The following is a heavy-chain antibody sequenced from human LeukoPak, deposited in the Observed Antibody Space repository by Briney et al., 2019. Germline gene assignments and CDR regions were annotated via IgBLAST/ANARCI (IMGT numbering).Heavy chain of an antibody. D-gene: IGHD2-2*01. CDR1: GFTFSSYA. J-gene: IGHJ4*02. V-gene: IGHV3-23*01. CDR2: ISGSGGST. Sequence: TGGSLRLSCAASGFTFSSYAMSWVRQAPGKGLEWVSAISGSGGSTYYADSVKGRFTTSRDNSKNTLYLQMNSLRAEDTAVYYCAKDLGLVVVPAAGFDYWGQGTLVTVSS. CDR3: AKDLGLVVVPAAGFDY.